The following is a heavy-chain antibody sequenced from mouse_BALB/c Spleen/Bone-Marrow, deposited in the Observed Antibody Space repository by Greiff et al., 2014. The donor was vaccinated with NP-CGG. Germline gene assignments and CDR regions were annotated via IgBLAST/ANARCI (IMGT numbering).Heavy chain of an antibody. CDR2: INPSNGGT. CDR1: GYTFTSYW. V-gene: IGHV1S81*02. J-gene: IGHJ3*01. CDR3: ARYATATYWFAY. Sequence: QVQLQQSGAELVKPGASVKLSCKASGYTFTSYWMHWVKQRPGQGLEWIGEINPSNGGTNYNEKFKSKATLTVDKSSSTAYMQLSSLTSEDSSVYYCARYATATYWFAYWGQGTLVTVSA. D-gene: IGHD1-2*01.